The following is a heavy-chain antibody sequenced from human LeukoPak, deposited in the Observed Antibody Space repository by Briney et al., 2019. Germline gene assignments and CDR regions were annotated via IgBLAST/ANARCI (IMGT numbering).Heavy chain of an antibody. J-gene: IGHJ4*02. CDR2: IYTSGST. D-gene: IGHD6-13*01. Sequence: PSETLSLTCAVYGGSFSGYYWSWIRQPAGKGLEWIGRIYTSGSTNYNPSLKSRVTMSVDTSKNQFSLKLSSVTAADTAVYYCARTPSYSSSWYYFDYWGQGTLVTVSS. V-gene: IGHV4-59*10. CDR1: GGSFSGYY. CDR3: ARTPSYSSSWYYFDY.